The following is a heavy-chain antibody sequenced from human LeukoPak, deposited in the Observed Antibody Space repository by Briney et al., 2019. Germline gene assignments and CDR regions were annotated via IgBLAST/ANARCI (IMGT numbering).Heavy chain of an antibody. J-gene: IGHJ4*02. CDR1: GFTFSNYS. CDR2: ITATGHDT. V-gene: IGHV3-23*01. CDR3: AKGTLGSCSGAACYEFDN. D-gene: IGHD2-2*01. Sequence: PGGSLRLSCAASGFTFSNYSMNWVRQAPGKRLEWVSSITATGHDTYYALFVKGRITISRDNSKNTLYLQMNSLRADDTALYYCAKGTLGSCSGAACYEFDNWGQGTLVTVSS.